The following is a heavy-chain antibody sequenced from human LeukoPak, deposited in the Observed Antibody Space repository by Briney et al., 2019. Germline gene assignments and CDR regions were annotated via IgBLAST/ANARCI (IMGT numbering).Heavy chain of an antibody. CDR1: GFTFDDYG. J-gene: IGHJ1*01. CDR2: ISSSSSYI. D-gene: IGHD3-22*01. Sequence: PGGSLRLSCAASGFTFDDYGMSWVRQAPGKGLEWVSSISSSSSYIYYADSVKGRFTISRDNAKNSLYLQMNSLRAEDTAVYYCANSHSSGYYGHWGQGTLVTVSS. V-gene: IGHV3-21*01. CDR3: ANSHSSGYYGH.